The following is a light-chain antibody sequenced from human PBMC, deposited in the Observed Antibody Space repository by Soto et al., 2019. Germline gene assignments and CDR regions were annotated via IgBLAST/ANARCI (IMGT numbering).Light chain of an antibody. CDR1: QSVSSSY. Sequence: EIVLTQSPGTLSLSPGERATLSCRASQSVSSSYLAWYQQKPGQAPRLLIYGASSRATGIPDRFSGSGSGTDFTLTISRLEPEVFAVYYCQQYGSSPRVTFGQGTRLEIK. J-gene: IGKJ5*01. CDR3: QQYGSSPRVT. CDR2: GAS. V-gene: IGKV3-20*01.